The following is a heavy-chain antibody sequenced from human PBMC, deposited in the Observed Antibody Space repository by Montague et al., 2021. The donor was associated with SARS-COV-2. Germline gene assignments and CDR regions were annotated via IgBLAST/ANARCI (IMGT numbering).Heavy chain of an antibody. D-gene: IGHD3-10*01. CDR1: GFSLSTSGMC. J-gene: IGHJ4*02. CDR2: IYWDGNT. V-gene: IGHV2-70*11. Sequence: PALVKPTQTLTLTCTFSGFSLSTSGMCVSWIRQPPGKALEWLARIYWDGNTHYSPSLKTRLTISKDTSKNQVVLTMTNMGPVDTATFYCARVVVDNHCASGSCYKEDYWGQGTLVTVSS. CDR3: ARVVVDNHCASGSCYKEDY.